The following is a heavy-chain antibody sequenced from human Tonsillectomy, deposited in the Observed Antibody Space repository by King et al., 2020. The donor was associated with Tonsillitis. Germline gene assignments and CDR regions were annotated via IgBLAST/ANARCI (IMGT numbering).Heavy chain of an antibody. Sequence: VQLVQSGTEVKVPGASVTVSCKASGYTFTHYHIHWIRQAPGQGLEWMGWIDCNSGSTNYAQNLQGRVTLTRDTSTNTAYMDLRSLRPDDTAIYYCSRETWVYGSWGQGTLVTVSS. CDR2: IDCNSGST. CDR3: SRETWVYGS. V-gene: IGHV1-2*02. J-gene: IGHJ5*02. CDR1: GYTFTHYH. D-gene: IGHD5-24*01.